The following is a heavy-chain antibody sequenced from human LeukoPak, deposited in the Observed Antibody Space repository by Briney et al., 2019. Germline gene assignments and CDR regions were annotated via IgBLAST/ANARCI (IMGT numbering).Heavy chain of an antibody. D-gene: IGHD3-10*01. J-gene: IGHJ5*02. Sequence: PSETLSLTCTVSGGSISSYYWSWIRQPPGKGLEWIGYIYYSGSTNYNPSLKSRVTISVDKSKNQFSLKLSSVTAADTAVYYCAGAPMGSVFGFDPWGQGTLVTVSS. V-gene: IGHV4-59*01. CDR2: IYYSGST. CDR1: GGSISSYY. CDR3: AGAPMGSVFGFDP.